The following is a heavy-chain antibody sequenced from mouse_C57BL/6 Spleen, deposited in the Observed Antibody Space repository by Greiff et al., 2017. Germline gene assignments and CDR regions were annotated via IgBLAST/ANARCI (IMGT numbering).Heavy chain of an antibody. Sequence: SGAELVRPGASVKMSCKASGYTFTSYNMHWVKQTPRQGLEWIGAIYPGNGDTSYNQKFKGKATLTVDKSSSTAYMQPSSLPSEDSAGYFSAREGRSSSMAWFAYWGQGTLVTVSA. CDR1: GYTFTSYN. D-gene: IGHD3-1*01. V-gene: IGHV1-12*01. CDR2: IYPGNGDT. J-gene: IGHJ3*01. CDR3: AREGRSSSMAWFAY.